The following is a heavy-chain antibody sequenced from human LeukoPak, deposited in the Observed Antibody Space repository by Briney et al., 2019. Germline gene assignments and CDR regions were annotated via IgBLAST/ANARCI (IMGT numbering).Heavy chain of an antibody. CDR2: ISSGSSYI. J-gene: IGHJ4*02. Sequence: GGSLRPSCAASGFTFSNFNMDWVRQAPGKGLEWVSSISSGSSYIYYADSVKGRFTTSRDNAKNSLYLQMNSLRAEDTAVYYCAKEGDSSSGDYWGQGTLVTVSS. CDR1: GFTFSNFN. D-gene: IGHD3-22*01. V-gene: IGHV3-21*01. CDR3: AKEGDSSSGDY.